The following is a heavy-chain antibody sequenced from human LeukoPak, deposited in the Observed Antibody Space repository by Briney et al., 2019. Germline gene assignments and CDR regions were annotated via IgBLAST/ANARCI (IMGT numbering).Heavy chain of an antibody. V-gene: IGHV3-48*04. CDR1: GFTFSSYS. D-gene: IGHD2-2*02. J-gene: IGHJ6*03. CDR3: ARDGEDIVVVPAAIYYYYYMDV. CDR2: ISSSSSTI. Sequence: GGSLRLSCAASGFTFSSYSMNWVRQAPGKGLEWVSYISSSSSTIYYADSVKGRFTISRDNAKNSLYQQMNSLRAEDTAVYYCARDGEDIVVVPAAIYYYYYMDVWGKGTTVTVSS.